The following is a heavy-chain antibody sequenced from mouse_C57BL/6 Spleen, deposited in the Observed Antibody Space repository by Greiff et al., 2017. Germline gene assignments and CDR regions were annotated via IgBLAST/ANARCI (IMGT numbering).Heavy chain of an antibody. J-gene: IGHJ3*01. Sequence: QVQLQQPGAELVKPGASVKLSCKASGYTFTSYWMQWVKQRPGQGLEWIGEIDPSDSYTNYNQKFKGKATLTVDTSSSTAYMQLSSLTSEDSAVYYCARGNGNYAAYWGQGTLGTVSA. V-gene: IGHV1-50*01. D-gene: IGHD2-1*01. CDR2: IDPSDSYT. CDR1: GYTFTSYW. CDR3: ARGNGNYAAY.